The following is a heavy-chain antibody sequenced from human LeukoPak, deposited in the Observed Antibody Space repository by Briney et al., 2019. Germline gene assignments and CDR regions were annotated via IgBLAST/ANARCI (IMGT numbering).Heavy chain of an antibody. CDR2: INHSGST. V-gene: IGHV4-34*01. CDR1: GGSFSGYY. Sequence: PSETLSLTCAVYGGSFSGYYWSWIRQPPGKGLEWIGEINHSGSTNYNPSLKSRVTISVDTSKNQFSLKLSSVTAADTAVYYCAIYSSGWHDYWGQGTLVTVSS. J-gene: IGHJ4*02. D-gene: IGHD6-19*01. CDR3: AIYSSGWHDY.